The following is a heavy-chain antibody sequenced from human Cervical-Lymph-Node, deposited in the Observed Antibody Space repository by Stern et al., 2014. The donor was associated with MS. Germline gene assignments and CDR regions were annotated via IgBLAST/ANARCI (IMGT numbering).Heavy chain of an antibody. V-gene: IGHV1-3*01. J-gene: IGHJ4*02. Sequence: DQLVESGAEVKKPGASVKVSCKASGYTFTNYVMHWVRQAPGQRLEWMGWINAGNGNTRYSQRFLGRVTFTRDTSATTAYMELSSLRSEDTAIYYCARVSSSWLWYFDYWGQGTLVSVSS. CDR1: GYTFTNYV. D-gene: IGHD6-13*01. CDR2: INAGNGNT. CDR3: ARVSSSWLWYFDY.